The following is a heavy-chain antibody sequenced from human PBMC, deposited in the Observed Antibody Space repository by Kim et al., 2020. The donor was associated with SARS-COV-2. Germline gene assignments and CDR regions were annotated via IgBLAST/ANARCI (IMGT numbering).Heavy chain of an antibody. V-gene: IGHV4-39*01. D-gene: IGHD6-19*01. CDR2: IYYRGST. CDR1: GGSISSSSYY. CDR3: ARRLGGWRNYGMDV. J-gene: IGHJ6*02. Sequence: SETLSLTCTVSGGSISSSSYYWGWIRQPPGKGLEWIGSIYYRGSTYYNPSLKSRVTISVDTSKNQFSLKLSSVTAADTAVYYCARRLGGWRNYGMDVWGQGTTVTVFS.